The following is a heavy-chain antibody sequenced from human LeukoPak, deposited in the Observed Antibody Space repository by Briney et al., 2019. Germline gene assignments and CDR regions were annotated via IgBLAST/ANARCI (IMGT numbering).Heavy chain of an antibody. D-gene: IGHD3-22*01. CDR3: AISSYASGYSLGDV. CDR2: IYPGDSDT. J-gene: IGHJ6*02. CDR1: GYIFTSYW. V-gene: IGHV5-51*01. Sequence: GASLQISCNGSGYIFTSYWIGWVRQLPGKGLEWMGIIYPGDSDTRYSPSFQGQVTISADKSISTAYLQWTSLKASDTAMYYCAISSYASGYSLGDVWGQGTTVTVSS.